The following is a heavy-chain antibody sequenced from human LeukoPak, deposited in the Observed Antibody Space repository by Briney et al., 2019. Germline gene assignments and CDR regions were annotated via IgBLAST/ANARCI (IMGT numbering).Heavy chain of an antibody. J-gene: IGHJ3*02. CDR2: ISGSGGST. D-gene: IGHD6-13*01. Sequence: GGSLRLSCVASGFTLNYYGMSWVRQAPGKGLEWVSAISGSGGSTYYADSVKGRFTISRDNSKNTLYLQMNSLRAEDTAVYYCAKKSIAAAGLTDAFDIWGQGTMVTVSS. CDR1: GFTLNYYG. CDR3: AKKSIAAAGLTDAFDI. V-gene: IGHV3-23*01.